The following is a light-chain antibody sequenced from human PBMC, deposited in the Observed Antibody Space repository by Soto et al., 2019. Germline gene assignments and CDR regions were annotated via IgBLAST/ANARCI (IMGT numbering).Light chain of an antibody. CDR2: GAS. CDR1: QTISNTY. V-gene: IGKV3-20*01. J-gene: IGKJ3*01. Sequence: EIVLTQSPGTLSLSPGEGATLSCRASQTISNTYLAWYQQKPGQAPRLLIYGASSRATGIPDRFSGSGSGTDSTLTISGLEPEDFAVYCCQAYDRTVFTVDPTTKMDIK. CDR3: QAYDRTVFT.